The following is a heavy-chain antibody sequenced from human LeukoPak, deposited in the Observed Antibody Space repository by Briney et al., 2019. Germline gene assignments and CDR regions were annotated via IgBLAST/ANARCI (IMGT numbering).Heavy chain of an antibody. Sequence: ASVKVSCKASGYTFTSYYMHWVRQAPGQGLEWMGIINPSGGSTSYAQKFQGRVTMTRDTSTSTVYMELSSLRSEDTAVYYCARDMYYDRSGYPLDYWGQGTLVTVSS. CDR2: INPSGGST. V-gene: IGHV1-46*01. J-gene: IGHJ4*02. CDR1: GYTFTSYY. D-gene: IGHD3-22*01. CDR3: ARDMYYDRSGYPLDY.